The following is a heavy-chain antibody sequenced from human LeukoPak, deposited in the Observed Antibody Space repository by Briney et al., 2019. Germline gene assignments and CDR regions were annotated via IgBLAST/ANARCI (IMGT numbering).Heavy chain of an antibody. J-gene: IGHJ3*02. D-gene: IGHD3/OR15-3a*01. V-gene: IGHV4-61*02. Sequence: PSQTLSLTCTVSGGSISSGSYYWSWIRQPAGKGLEWIGRIYTSGSTNYNPSLKSRVTMSVDTSKNQFSLKLSSVTAADTAVYYCARAHRGLDFAFDIWGQGTMVTVSS. CDR1: GGSISSGSYY. CDR3: ARAHRGLDFAFDI. CDR2: IYTSGST.